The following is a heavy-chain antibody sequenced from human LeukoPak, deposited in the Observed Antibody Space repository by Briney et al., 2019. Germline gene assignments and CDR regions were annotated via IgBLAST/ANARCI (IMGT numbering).Heavy chain of an antibody. D-gene: IGHD2-2*01. CDR3: ATEIHYASGRFRAHAMDV. Sequence: RRASVKVSCKASGYTFTGYYIHWVRQAPGQGLEWMGWINPNSGGPNYAQKFQGRVTMTRDTSISTAYMELRSLRSDDTAVYYCATEIHYASGRFRAHAMDVWGQGTTVTVSS. CDR2: INPNSGGP. J-gene: IGHJ6*02. CDR1: GYTFTGYY. V-gene: IGHV1-2*02.